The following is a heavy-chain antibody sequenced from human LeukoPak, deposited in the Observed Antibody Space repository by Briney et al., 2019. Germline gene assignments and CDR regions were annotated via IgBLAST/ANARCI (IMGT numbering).Heavy chain of an antibody. CDR2: ISSNGGST. CDR3: VKRDYYYGMDV. J-gene: IGHJ6*04. CDR1: GFTFSSYA. Sequence: GGSLRLSCSASGFTFSSYAMHWVRQAPGKGLEYVSAISSNGGSTYFADSVKGRFTISRDNSKNTLYLQMSSLRAEDTAVYYCVKRDYYYGMDVWGKGTTVTVSS. V-gene: IGHV3-64D*06.